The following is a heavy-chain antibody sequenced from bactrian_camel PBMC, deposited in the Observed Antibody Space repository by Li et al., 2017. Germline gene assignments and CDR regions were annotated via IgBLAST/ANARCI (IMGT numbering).Heavy chain of an antibody. D-gene: IGHD2*01. CDR1: GYTYDTYC. V-gene: IGHV3S55*01. CDR3: VADCELRYGHLDFNIGS. Sequence: HVQLVESGGGSVQAGGSLRLSCEAPGYTYDTYCMGWYRQAPGKEREGIATIDSDGDTAYVESMKGRFTISKDKAKNTLYLQMDSLKPEDTAMYYCVADCELRYGHLDFNIGSRGQGTQVTVS. CDR2: IDSDGDT. J-gene: IGHJ4*01.